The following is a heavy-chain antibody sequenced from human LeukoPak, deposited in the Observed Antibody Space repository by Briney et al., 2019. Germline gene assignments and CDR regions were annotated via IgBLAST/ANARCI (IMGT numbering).Heavy chain of an antibody. CDR1: GFTFSSYN. Sequence: PGGSLRLSCAASGFTFSSYNMNWVRQAPGKGLEWVSSISSTSSYIYYADSVKGRFTNSRDNVKNSLYLQMNSLRAEDTAVYYCARDLTVAQEYYFDYWGQGTLVTVSS. J-gene: IGHJ4*02. V-gene: IGHV3-21*01. CDR3: ARDLTVAQEYYFDY. CDR2: ISSTSSYI.